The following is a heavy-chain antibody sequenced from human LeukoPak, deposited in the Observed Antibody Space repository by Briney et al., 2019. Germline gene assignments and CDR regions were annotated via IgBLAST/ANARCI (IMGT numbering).Heavy chain of an antibody. CDR1: GFTFSSYS. CDR3: ANWREGVRPDFES. V-gene: IGHV3-23*01. Sequence: PGGSLRLSCAASGFTFSSYSMNWVRQAPGKGLEWVSAVSGSGRTTYYADSVKGRFTISRDNSKSTLYVQMNNLRAEDTAVYYCANWREGVRPDFESWGQGTLVTVSS. D-gene: IGHD3-3*01. CDR2: VSGSGRTT. J-gene: IGHJ4*02.